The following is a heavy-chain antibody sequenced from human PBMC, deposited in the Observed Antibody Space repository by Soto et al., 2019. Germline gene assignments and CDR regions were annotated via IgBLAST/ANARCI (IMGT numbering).Heavy chain of an antibody. J-gene: IGHJ5*01. CDR2: IKSKSDGGTT. D-gene: IGHD3-9*01. V-gene: IGHV3-15*07. Sequence: PGGSLRLSCAASGFTFINAWMNWVRQAPGKGLEWVGRIKSKSDGGTTDYAAPVKGRFTISRDDSKTTLYLQMNSLKTGDTAVYYCTTDPYDDILGVWVPDSFDPRGQGTLVTVSS. CDR3: TTDPYDDILGVWVPDSFDP. CDR1: GFTFINAW.